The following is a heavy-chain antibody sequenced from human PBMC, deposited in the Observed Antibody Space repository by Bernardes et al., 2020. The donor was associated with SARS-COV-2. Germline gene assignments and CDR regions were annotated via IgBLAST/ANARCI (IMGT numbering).Heavy chain of an antibody. V-gene: IGHV3-33*01. J-gene: IGHJ6*02. D-gene: IGHD6-25*01. Sequence: GSLRLSCAASGFTFSSYGMHWVRQAPGKGLEWVAVIWYDGSNKYYADSVKGRFAISRDNSKNTLYLQMNSLRAEDTAVYYCARDLVAGYGMDVWGQGTTVTASS. CDR2: IWYDGSNK. CDR3: ARDLVAGYGMDV. CDR1: GFTFSSYG.